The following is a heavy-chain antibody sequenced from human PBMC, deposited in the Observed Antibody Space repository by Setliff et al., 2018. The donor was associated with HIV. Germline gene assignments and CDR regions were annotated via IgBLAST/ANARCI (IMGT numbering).Heavy chain of an antibody. CDR2: IFTSGST. V-gene: IGHV4-61*09. CDR1: GGSISSGGYY. CDR3: ARMRLDGGYSYDY. D-gene: IGHD5-12*01. Sequence: SETLSLTCTVSGGSISSGGYYWSWIRQHPGKGLEWIGHIFTSGSTNYNPSLKSRVTISVDTSKNLFSLKLSSVTAADTGVYYCARMRLDGGYSYDYWGQGTLVTVSS. J-gene: IGHJ4*02.